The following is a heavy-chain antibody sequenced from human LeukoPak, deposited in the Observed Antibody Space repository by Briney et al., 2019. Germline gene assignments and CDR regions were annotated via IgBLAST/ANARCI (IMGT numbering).Heavy chain of an antibody. CDR3: AREHCSTTTCYFDY. V-gene: IGHV4-59*01. CDR2: IYYTGST. J-gene: IGHJ4*02. Sequence: SETLSLTCTVSGGSISSYYWSWIRQPPGKGLERIGYIYYTGSTNYNPSLKSRVTISVHTSKNQFSLKLSSVTAADTAVYYCAREHCSTTTCYFDYWGQGTLVTVSS. D-gene: IGHD2-2*01. CDR1: GGSISSYY.